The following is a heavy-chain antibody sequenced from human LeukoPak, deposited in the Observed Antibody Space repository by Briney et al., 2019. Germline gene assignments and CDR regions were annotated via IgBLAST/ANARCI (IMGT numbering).Heavy chain of an antibody. J-gene: IGHJ4*02. Sequence: SETLSLTCTVSGGSISSYYWRWIRQPPGKGLEWIGYIYYSGSTNYNPSLKSRVTISVDTSKNQFSLKLSSVTAADTAVYYCASSSGWYFDYWGQGTLVTVSS. CDR3: ASSSGWYFDY. CDR2: IYYSGST. D-gene: IGHD6-19*01. V-gene: IGHV4-59*01. CDR1: GGSISSYY.